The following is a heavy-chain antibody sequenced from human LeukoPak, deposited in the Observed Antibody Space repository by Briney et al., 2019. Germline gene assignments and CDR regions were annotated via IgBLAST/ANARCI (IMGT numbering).Heavy chain of an antibody. J-gene: IGHJ3*02. V-gene: IGHV1-18*04. CDR3: ASSIRLDAFDI. CDR1: GYTFTSYG. D-gene: IGHD4-17*01. Sequence: ASVKVSCTASGYTFTSYGISWVRQAPGQGLEWMGWISAYNGNTNYAQKLQGRVTMTTDTSTSTAYMELRSLRSDDTAVYYWASSIRLDAFDIWGQGTMVTVSS. CDR2: ISAYNGNT.